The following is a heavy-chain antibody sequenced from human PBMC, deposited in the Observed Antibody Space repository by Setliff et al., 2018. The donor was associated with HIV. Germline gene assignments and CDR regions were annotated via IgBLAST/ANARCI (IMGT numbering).Heavy chain of an antibody. Sequence: SETLSLTCSVSGGSVSDSNVYWNWIRQSPGKGLEWIGNIYYDGSAYYNPSLKSRVTILIDTSTTQFSLKLSSVTASDTAIYYCTRDIGGIDSYWGQGAMVTVSS. V-gene: IGHV4-39*02. CDR1: GGSVSDSNVY. D-gene: IGHD3-10*01. J-gene: IGHJ4*02. CDR3: TRDIGGIDSY. CDR2: IYYDGSA.